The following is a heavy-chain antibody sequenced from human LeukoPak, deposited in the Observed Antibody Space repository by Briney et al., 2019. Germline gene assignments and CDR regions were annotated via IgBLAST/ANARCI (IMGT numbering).Heavy chain of an antibody. Sequence: GGSLRLSCAAPGFTFRNAWMSRVRQAPGKGLEWVAVISYDGSNKYYADSVKGRFTISRDNSKNTLYLQMNSLRAEDTAVYYCARDYRHYDILTGYYSLWGQGTLVTVSS. CDR1: GFTFRNAW. V-gene: IGHV3-30*03. J-gene: IGHJ4*02. CDR2: ISYDGSNK. CDR3: ARDYRHYDILTGYYSL. D-gene: IGHD3-9*01.